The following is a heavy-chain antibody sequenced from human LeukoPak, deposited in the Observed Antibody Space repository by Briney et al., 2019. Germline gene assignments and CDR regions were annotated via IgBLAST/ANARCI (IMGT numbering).Heavy chain of an antibody. V-gene: IGHV4-34*01. J-gene: IGHJ4*02. D-gene: IGHD3-16*02. CDR1: GGSFSGYY. CDR3: ARGRYDYVWGSYRHALFDY. Sequence: SETLSLTCAVYGGSFSGYYWSWIRQPPGKGLELNGEVNHTGSTDYEPSLKSRVTISVETSKNQFCLKLSSVTAADTAVYYCARGRYDYVWGSYRHALFDYWGQGTLVTVSS. CDR2: VNHTGST.